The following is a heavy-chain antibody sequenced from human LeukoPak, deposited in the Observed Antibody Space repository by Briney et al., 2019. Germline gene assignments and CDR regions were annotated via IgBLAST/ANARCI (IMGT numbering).Heavy chain of an antibody. CDR1: GFTVSSNY. V-gene: IGHV3-53*01. Sequence: GGSLRLSCAASGFTVSSNYMSWVRQAPGKGLEWVSVIYSGDSTYYADSVKGRFTISRDNSKNTLYLQMNSLRAEDTAVYYCARGYSCGKGNAFDIWGQGTMVTVSS. D-gene: IGHD6-19*01. CDR2: IYSGDST. CDR3: ARGYSCGKGNAFDI. J-gene: IGHJ3*02.